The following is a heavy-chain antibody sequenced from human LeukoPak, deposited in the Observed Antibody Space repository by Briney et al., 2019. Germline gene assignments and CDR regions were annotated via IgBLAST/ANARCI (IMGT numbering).Heavy chain of an antibody. J-gene: IGHJ4*02. D-gene: IGHD4-23*01. CDR3: ARDATVVTSNFDY. CDR2: INPSSGGT. Sequence: ASVKVSCKASGYTFTGYYMHWVRQAPGQGLEWMGWINPSSGGTNYAQKFQGRVTMTRDTSISTAYMELSRLRSDDTAVYYCARDATVVTSNFDYWGQGTLVTVSS. V-gene: IGHV1-2*02. CDR1: GYTFTGYY.